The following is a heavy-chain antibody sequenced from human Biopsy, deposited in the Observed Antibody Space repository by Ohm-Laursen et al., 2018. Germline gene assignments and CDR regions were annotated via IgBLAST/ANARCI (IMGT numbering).Heavy chain of an antibody. J-gene: IGHJ4*02. CDR2: VSTYNGNT. D-gene: IGHD3-16*01. V-gene: IGHV1-18*01. CDR3: ARVREGGLLDY. Sequence: SSVKVSCNGSGYIFTSFGASWVRQAPGHGLEWMGWVSTYNGNTEYEQKFQGRVTMTTDTSANTAYMELRSLRSDDTAVYFCARVREGGLLDYWGQGILVTVSS. CDR1: GYIFTSFG.